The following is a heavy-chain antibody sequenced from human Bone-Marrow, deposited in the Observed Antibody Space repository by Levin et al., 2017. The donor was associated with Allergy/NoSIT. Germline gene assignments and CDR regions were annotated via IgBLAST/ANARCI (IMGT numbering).Heavy chain of an antibody. CDR3: ARAVGTPGWAEQFQH. D-gene: IGHD2-15*01. V-gene: IGHV3-53*01. CDR2: IYSGGTT. J-gene: IGHJ1*01. Sequence: SGGSLRLSCAASGFSVISSYMSWVRQAPGKGLEWVSVIYSGGTTYYADSVKGRFTISRDNSKNTLNLQMNSLRADDTAVYYCARAVGTPGWAEQFQHWGQGTLVTVSS. CDR1: GFSVISSY.